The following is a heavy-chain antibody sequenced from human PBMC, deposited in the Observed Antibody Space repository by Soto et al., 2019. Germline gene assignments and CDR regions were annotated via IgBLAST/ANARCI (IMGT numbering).Heavy chain of an antibody. Sequence: QVQLQESGPGLVKPSGTVSLTCAVSGDSISSNSWWSWVRQPPGKGLEWIGEMYHTGTTNYNLSLKSRVTISVDKSRNHLLLKLSSVTAADTAVYYCARSQRVGNWGRPALDYWGQGTLVTVSS. CDR3: ARSQRVGNWGRPALDY. V-gene: IGHV4-4*02. CDR1: GDSISSNSW. CDR2: MYHTGTT. D-gene: IGHD3-16*01. J-gene: IGHJ4*02.